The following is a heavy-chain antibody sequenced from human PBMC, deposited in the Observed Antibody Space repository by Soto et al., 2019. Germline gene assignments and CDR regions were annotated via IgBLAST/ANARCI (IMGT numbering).Heavy chain of an antibody. CDR3: ARKGGAYCGGDCYSLDY. Sequence: SETLSLTCAVYGGSFNGYYWSWIRQPPGKGLEWIGEINHSGSINYNPSLKSRVTISVDTSKNQFSLKLSSVTAADTAVYYCARKGGAYCGGDCYSLDYWGQGTLVTVSS. V-gene: IGHV4-34*01. CDR2: INHSGSI. D-gene: IGHD2-21*01. CDR1: GGSFNGYY. J-gene: IGHJ4*02.